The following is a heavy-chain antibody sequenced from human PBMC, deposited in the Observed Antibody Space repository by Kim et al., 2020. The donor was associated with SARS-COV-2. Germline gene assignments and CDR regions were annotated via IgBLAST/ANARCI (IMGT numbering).Heavy chain of an antibody. Sequence: GGSLRLSCAASRFTFSKFYMSWVRQAPGKGPEWISYISSSGDTIDYADSLKGRFTISRDNAKNSLHLQMNSLRAEDTAVYYCALTGLTVDYWGQGALVTVSS. V-gene: IGHV3-11*04. CDR1: RFTFSKFY. CDR2: ISSSGDTI. CDR3: ALTGLTVDY. D-gene: IGHD2-8*01. J-gene: IGHJ4*02.